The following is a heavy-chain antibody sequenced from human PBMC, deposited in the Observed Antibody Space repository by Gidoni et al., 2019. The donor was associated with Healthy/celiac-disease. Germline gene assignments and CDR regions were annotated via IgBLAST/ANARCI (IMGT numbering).Heavy chain of an antibody. J-gene: IGHJ6*02. D-gene: IGHD2-2*01. V-gene: IGHV3-23*01. CDR1: GCPCSSYA. CDR2: MRVSGGST. Sequence: EVQLLESGGGLVQPGGSLRLSCAASGCPCSSYAMSWVRQAPGKGLEWVSAMRVSGGSTHDADSGKGRFTISRDKSKNTLYMKMNSLRAEDTAVYYCEKTKIVVTADGMDDWGQGTTVTVSS. CDR3: EKTKIVVTADGMDD.